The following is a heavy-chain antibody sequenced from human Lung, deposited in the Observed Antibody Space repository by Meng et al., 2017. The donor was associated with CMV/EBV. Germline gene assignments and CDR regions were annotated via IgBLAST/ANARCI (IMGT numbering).Heavy chain of an antibody. Sequence: SXXVSXKASGDSFSSYTFSWVRQAPGQGLEWMGEIIPMFGTANSAQKFQGRVMITADESTTTAYMELSSLRSDDTALYFCARGGVVGARGCDYWGQGPLVTVSS. J-gene: IGHJ4*02. D-gene: IGHD2-21*01. CDR2: IIPMFGTA. V-gene: IGHV1-69*13. CDR1: GDSFSSYT. CDR3: ARGGVVGARGCDY.